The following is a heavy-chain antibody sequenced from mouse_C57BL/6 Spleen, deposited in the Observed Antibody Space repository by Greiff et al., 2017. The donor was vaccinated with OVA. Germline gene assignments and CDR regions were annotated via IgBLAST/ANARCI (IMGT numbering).Heavy chain of an antibody. CDR3: ARSDYLFYAMDY. Sequence: VQLQQPGAELVRPGSSVKLSCKASGYTFTSYWMHWVKQRPIQGLEWIGNIDPSDSETHYNQKFKDKATLTVDKSSSTAYMQLSSLTSEDSAVYYCARSDYLFYAMDYWGQGTSGTVSS. D-gene: IGHD1-1*02. J-gene: IGHJ4*01. CDR1: GYTFTSYW. CDR2: IDPSDSET. V-gene: IGHV1-52*01.